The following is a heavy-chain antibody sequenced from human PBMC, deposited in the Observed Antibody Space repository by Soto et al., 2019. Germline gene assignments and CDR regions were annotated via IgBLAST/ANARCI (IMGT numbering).Heavy chain of an antibody. CDR1: GFTFSSYA. CDR3: AKDSSFLEWLLYNFDY. CDR2: ISGSGGST. J-gene: IGHJ4*02. D-gene: IGHD3-3*01. V-gene: IGHV3-23*01. Sequence: PGGSLRLSCAASGFTFSSYAMSWVRQAPGKGLEWVSAISGSGGSTYYADSVKGRFTISRDNSKNTLYLQMNSLRAEDTAVYYCAKDSSFLEWLLYNFDYWGQGTLVTVSS.